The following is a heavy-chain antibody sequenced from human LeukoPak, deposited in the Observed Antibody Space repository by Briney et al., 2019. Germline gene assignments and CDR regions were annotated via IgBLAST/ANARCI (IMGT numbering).Heavy chain of an antibody. CDR2: IKTEVSST. Sequence: PGGSLRLSCAASGFTFSTYWMHWVRQAPGKGLVWVSRIKTEVSSTNNADSVKGRFTISRENAQNTLFLQMNSLRAEDTAVYYCARGHVAFDIWGQGTMVTVSS. CDR3: ARGHVAFDI. CDR1: GFTFSTYW. V-gene: IGHV3-74*01. J-gene: IGHJ3*02.